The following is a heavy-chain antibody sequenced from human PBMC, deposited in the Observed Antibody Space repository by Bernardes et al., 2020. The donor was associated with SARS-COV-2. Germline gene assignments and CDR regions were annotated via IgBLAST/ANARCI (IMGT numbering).Heavy chain of an antibody. CDR2: VYSGGTS. D-gene: IGHD2-21*02. CDR3: AGSSCGIDCYIVGLRSWDYGMDG. J-gene: IGHJ6*01. Sequence: AGPLSLTCTVSGGSISRNNYYWVPLVQPPGKGLEWVGSVYSGGTSYYEPSMQRLASASVDSSKNQFPLMLSFVTAAETAVYYCAGSSCGIDCYIVGLRSWDYGMDGLGQGNTGTGSS. V-gene: IGHV4-39*06. CDR1: GGSISRNNYY.